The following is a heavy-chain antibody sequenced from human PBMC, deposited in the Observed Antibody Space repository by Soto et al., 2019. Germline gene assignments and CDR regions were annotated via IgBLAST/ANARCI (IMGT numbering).Heavy chain of an antibody. D-gene: IGHD2-21*01. J-gene: IGHJ6*02. CDR2: INPNSGGT. V-gene: IGHV1-2*04. CDR3: ARSGGAQNNYYYYGMDV. CDR1: GYTFTGYY. Sequence: GASVKVSCKASGYTFTGYYMHWVRQAPGQGLEWMGWINPNSGGTNYAQKFQGWVTMTRDTSISTAYMELSRLRSDDTAVYYCARSGGAQNNYYYYGMDVWGQGXTVTVYS.